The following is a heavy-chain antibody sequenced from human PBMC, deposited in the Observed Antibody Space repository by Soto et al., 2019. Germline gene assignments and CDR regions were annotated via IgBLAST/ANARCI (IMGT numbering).Heavy chain of an antibody. D-gene: IGHD5-18*01. V-gene: IGHV1-46*01. Sequence: ASVKVSCKASGYTFTSYYMHWVRQAPGRGLEWMGIINPSGGSTSYAQKFQGRVTMTRDTSTSTVYMELSSLRSEDTAVYYCARLRGYSYGSNYYYYGMAVWGQGTTVTVSS. CDR1: GYTFTSYY. CDR3: ARLRGYSYGSNYYYYGMAV. CDR2: INPSGGST. J-gene: IGHJ6*02.